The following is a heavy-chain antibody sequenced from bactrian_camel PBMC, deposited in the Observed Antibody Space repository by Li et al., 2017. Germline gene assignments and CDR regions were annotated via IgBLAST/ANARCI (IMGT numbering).Heavy chain of an antibody. J-gene: IGHJ6*01. CDR2: INNSGRTT. V-gene: IGHV3S40*01. D-gene: IGHD3*01. CDR1: RFTFGGRI. CDR3: KLGSSRTFSGY. Sequence: DVQLVESGGGSVQAGGSLQLSCKINRFTFGGRIMGWRRQAPGSECELVSTINNSGRTTYIADMLKGRFTVYIDSAKNSVFMQLNSLKTEDTAMYYCKLGSSRTFSGYRGQGTQVTVS.